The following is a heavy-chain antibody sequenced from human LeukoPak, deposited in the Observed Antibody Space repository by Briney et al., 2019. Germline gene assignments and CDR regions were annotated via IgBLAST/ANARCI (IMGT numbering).Heavy chain of an antibody. CDR1: GGSISSSSYY. Sequence: SETLSLTCTVSGGSISSSSYYWSWIRQPAGKGLEWIGRIYNSGSTNYNPSLKSRVTISVDTSKNQFSLKLSSVTAADTAVYYCARGPRPITIFGVVMRYYYYYMDVWGKGTTVTVS. D-gene: IGHD3-3*01. V-gene: IGHV4-61*02. CDR3: ARGPRPITIFGVVMRYYYYYMDV. CDR2: IYNSGST. J-gene: IGHJ6*03.